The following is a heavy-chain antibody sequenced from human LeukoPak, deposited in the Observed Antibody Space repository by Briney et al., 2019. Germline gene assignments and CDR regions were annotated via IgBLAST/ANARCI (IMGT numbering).Heavy chain of an antibody. Sequence: SETLSLTCTVSDGSISSNYWSWIRQPAGKGLEWIGRIYTSGSTNYNPSLKSRVTMSVDTSKKQFSLKLSSVTAADTAVYYCAREYSTGWYGGWFDPWGQGTLVIVSS. J-gene: IGHJ5*02. CDR1: DGSISSNY. D-gene: IGHD6-19*01. CDR2: IYTSGST. CDR3: AREYSTGWYGGWFDP. V-gene: IGHV4-4*07.